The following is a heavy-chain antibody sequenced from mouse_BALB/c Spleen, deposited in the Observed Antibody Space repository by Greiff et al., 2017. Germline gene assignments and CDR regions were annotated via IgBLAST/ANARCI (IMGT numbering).Heavy chain of an antibody. D-gene: IGHD2-12*01. V-gene: IGHV7-3*02. J-gene: IGHJ3*01. CDR3: ARGDLYDAWFAY. Sequence: EVMLVESGGGLVQPGGSLRLSCATSGFTFTDYYMSWVRQPPGKALEWLGFIRNKANGYTTEYSASVKGRFTISRDNSQSILYLQMNTLRAEDSATYYCARGDLYDAWFAYWGQGTLVTVSA. CDR2: IRNKANGYTT. CDR1: GFTFTDYY.